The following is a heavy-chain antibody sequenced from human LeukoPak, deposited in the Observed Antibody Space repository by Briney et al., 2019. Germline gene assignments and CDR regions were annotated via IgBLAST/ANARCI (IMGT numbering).Heavy chain of an antibody. V-gene: IGHV4-39*07. CDR1: GGSITSSSYY. J-gene: IGHJ2*01. CDR3: ARGAPLGLELPDWYFDL. D-gene: IGHD1-7*01. CDR2: INHSGST. Sequence: KPSETLSLTCTVSGGSITSSSYYWSWIRQPPGKGLEWIGEINHSGSTNYNPSLKSRVTISVDTSKNQFSLKLSSVTAADTAVYYCARGAPLGLELPDWYFDLWGRGTLVTVSS.